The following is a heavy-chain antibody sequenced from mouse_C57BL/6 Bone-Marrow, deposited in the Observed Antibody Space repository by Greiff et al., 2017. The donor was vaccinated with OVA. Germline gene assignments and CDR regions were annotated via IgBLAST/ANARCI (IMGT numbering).Heavy chain of an antibody. CDR1: GYTFTSYD. Sequence: VQLQQSGPELVKPGASVKLSCKASGYTFTSYDINWVKQRPGQGLEWIGWIYPRDGSTKYNEQFKGKATLTVDTSSSTAYMELHSLTSEDSAVYFCARSNSIYYDYDEFAYWGQGTLVTVSA. CDR3: ARSNSIYYDYDEFAY. J-gene: IGHJ3*01. D-gene: IGHD2-4*01. CDR2: IYPRDGST. V-gene: IGHV1-85*01.